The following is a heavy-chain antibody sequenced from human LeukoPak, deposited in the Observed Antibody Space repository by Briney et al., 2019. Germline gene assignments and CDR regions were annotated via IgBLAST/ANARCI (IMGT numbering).Heavy chain of an antibody. CDR3: ARDRIVVVVAAQSPFDY. V-gene: IGHV4-39*07. CDR2: IYYSGST. CDR1: GGSISSSSYY. D-gene: IGHD2-15*01. Sequence: SETLSLTCTVSGGSISSSSYYWGWIRQPPGRGLEWIGSIYYSGSTYYNPSLKSRVTISVDTSKNQFSLKLSSVTAADTAVYYCARDRIVVVVAAQSPFDYWGQGTLVTVSS. J-gene: IGHJ4*02.